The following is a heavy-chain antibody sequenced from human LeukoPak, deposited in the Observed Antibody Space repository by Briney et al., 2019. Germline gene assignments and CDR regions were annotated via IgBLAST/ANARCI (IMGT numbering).Heavy chain of an antibody. V-gene: IGHV4-31*03. CDR1: GGSIGSGGYY. D-gene: IGHD2-2*02. J-gene: IGHJ6*02. CDR3: ARARDRYPYYYYGMDV. Sequence: PSETLSLTCTVSGGSIGSGGYYWSWIRQHPGKGLEWIGYIYYSGSTYYNPSLKSRVTISVDTSKNQFSLKLSSVTAADTAVYYCARARDRYPYYYYGMDVWGQGTTVTVSS. CDR2: IYYSGST.